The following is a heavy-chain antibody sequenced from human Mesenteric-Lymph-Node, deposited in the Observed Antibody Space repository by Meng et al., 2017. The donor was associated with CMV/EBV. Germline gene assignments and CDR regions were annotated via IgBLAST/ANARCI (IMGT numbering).Heavy chain of an antibody. CDR2: FDPEDGET. J-gene: IGHJ6*02. CDR1: GDTLTELS. Sequence: ASVKVSCKVSGDTLTELSMHWVRQAPGQGLEWMGRFDPEDGETIYAQKFQGRVTTTEDTSSETAYMELSSLRSEDTAVYYCATRRAAVAAAGTGLYYYYALDVWGQGTTVTVSS. CDR3: ATRRAAVAAAGTGLYYYYALDV. V-gene: IGHV1-24*01. D-gene: IGHD6-13*01.